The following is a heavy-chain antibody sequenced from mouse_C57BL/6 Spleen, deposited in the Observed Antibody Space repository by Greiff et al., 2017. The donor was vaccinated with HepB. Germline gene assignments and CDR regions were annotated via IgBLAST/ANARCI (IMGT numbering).Heavy chain of an antibody. D-gene: IGHD1-1*01. J-gene: IGHJ4*01. V-gene: IGHV1-69*01. Sequence: QVQLQQPGAELVMPGASVKLSCKASGYTFTSYWMHWVKQRPGQGLEWIGEIDPSDSYTNYNQKFKGKSTLTVDKSSSTAYMQLSSLTSEDSAVYYCARYGSSYYYAMDYWGQGTSVTVSS. CDR1: GYTFTSYW. CDR3: ARYGSSYYYAMDY. CDR2: IDPSDSYT.